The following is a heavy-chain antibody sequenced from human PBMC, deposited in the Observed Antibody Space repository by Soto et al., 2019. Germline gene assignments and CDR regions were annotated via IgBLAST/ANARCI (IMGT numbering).Heavy chain of an antibody. CDR2: IYWDDDK. J-gene: IGHJ4*02. CDR1: GFSLSTSGVG. Sequence: QITLKESGPTLVKPTQTLTLTCTFSGFSLSTSGVGVGWIRQPPGQALEWLALIYWDDDKRYSPSLKSRLTITKDTSKTQVVLTMTNMDPVDTATYYCAHTPSYCSGGSCYSGFDYWGQGTLVTVSS. D-gene: IGHD2-15*01. CDR3: AHTPSYCSGGSCYSGFDY. V-gene: IGHV2-5*02.